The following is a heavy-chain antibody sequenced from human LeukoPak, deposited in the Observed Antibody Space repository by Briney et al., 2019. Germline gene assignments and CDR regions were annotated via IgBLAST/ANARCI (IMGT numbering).Heavy chain of an antibody. CDR1: GYTFTSYA. D-gene: IGHD2-15*01. V-gene: IGHV1-3*01. J-gene: IGHJ4*02. CDR3: ARDYCSGGSCYSYFDY. CDR2: INAGNGNT. Sequence: ASVKVSCKASGYTFTSYAMHWVRQAPGQRLEWMGWINAGNGNTKYSQEFQGRVTMTRDTSISTAYMELSRLRSDDTAVYYCARDYCSGGSCYSYFDYWGQGTLVTVSS.